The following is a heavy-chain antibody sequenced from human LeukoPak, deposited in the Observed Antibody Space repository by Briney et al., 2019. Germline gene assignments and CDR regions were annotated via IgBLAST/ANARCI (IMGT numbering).Heavy chain of an antibody. Sequence: GGSLRLSCIPFEFTFRNFAMHWVRQAPGKGLEWVAFIRYDGSNKYYADSVKGRFTISRDNSKNTLYLQMNSLRSEDTAVYYCARDLWEGFTIFGVVSFDYWGQGTLVTVSS. V-gene: IGHV3-30*02. CDR2: IRYDGSNK. J-gene: IGHJ4*02. D-gene: IGHD3-3*01. CDR1: EFTFRNFA. CDR3: ARDLWEGFTIFGVVSFDY.